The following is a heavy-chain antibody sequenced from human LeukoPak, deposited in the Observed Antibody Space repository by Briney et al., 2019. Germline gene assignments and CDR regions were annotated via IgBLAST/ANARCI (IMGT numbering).Heavy chain of an antibody. Sequence: GASVKVSCKASGGTFSSYAISWVRQAPGQGLEWMGGIIPIFGTANYAQKFRGRVTITADESTSTAYMELSSLRSEDTAVYYCARADPQTGPYYYYGMDVWGQGTTVTVSS. V-gene: IGHV1-69*13. CDR1: GGTFSSYA. D-gene: IGHD7-27*01. CDR3: ARADPQTGPYYYYGMDV. J-gene: IGHJ6*02. CDR2: IIPIFGTA.